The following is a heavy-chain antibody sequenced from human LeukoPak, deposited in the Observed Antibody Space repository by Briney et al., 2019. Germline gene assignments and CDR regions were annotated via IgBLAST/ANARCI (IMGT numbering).Heavy chain of an antibody. D-gene: IGHD6-13*01. V-gene: IGHV4-34*01. J-gene: IGHJ4*02. Sequence: SETLSLTCAVYGGSFSGYYWSWIRQPPGKGLEWIGEINHSGSTNYNPSLKSRVTISVDTSKNQFSLKLSSVTAADTAVYYCARVLAAAGPQFDYWGQGTLVTVSS. CDR1: GGSFSGYY. CDR3: ARVLAAAGPQFDY. CDR2: INHSGST.